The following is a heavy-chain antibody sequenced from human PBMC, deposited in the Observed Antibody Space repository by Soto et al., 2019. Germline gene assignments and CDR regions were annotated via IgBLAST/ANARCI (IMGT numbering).Heavy chain of an antibody. D-gene: IGHD1-26*01. CDR1: GFTFSSYE. CDR3: ARRSGSYHIDY. CDR2: ISSSGSTI. V-gene: IGHV3-48*03. Sequence: EYGGGLVPPGGSLRLSCAASGFTFSSYEMNWVRQAPGKGLEWVSYISSSGSTIYYADSVKGRFTISRDNAKNSLYLQMNSLRAEDTAVYYCARRSGSYHIDYWGQGTLVTVSS. J-gene: IGHJ4*02.